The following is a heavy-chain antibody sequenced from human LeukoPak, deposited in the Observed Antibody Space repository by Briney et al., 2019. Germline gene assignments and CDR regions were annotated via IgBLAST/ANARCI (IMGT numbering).Heavy chain of an antibody. CDR3: ATVGVAAGNSASPLDV. Sequence: ASVKVSCKVSGYTLTELSMHWVRQAPGKGLEWMGGFDPEDGETIYAQKFQGRVTMTEDTSTDTAYMELSSLRSEDTAVYYCATVGVAAGNSASPLDVWGPGTTVTVSS. J-gene: IGHJ6*02. D-gene: IGHD4-23*01. V-gene: IGHV1-24*01. CDR1: GYTLTELS. CDR2: FDPEDGET.